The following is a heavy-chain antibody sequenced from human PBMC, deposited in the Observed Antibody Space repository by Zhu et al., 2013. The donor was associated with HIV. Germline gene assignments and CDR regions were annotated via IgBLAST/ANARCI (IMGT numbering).Heavy chain of an antibody. Sequence: QVQLVQSGAEVKKPGALVKVSCKASGYTFTSLDINWVRQATGQGLEWVGWMNPRSGNSGFAQKFQGRVTMTRDTSITTAYMELSSRTSEDTAVYYCTRVAGSVDYWGQGTL. CDR2: MNPRSGNS. CDR3: TRVAGSVDY. J-gene: IGHJ4*02. D-gene: IGHD6-25*01. V-gene: IGHV1-8*02. CDR1: GYTFTSLD.